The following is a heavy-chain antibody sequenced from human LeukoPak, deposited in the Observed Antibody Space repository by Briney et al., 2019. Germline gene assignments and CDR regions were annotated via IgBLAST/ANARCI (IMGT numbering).Heavy chain of an antibody. CDR1: GFTFSSHS. CDR2: ISSSSSYI. D-gene: IGHD3-16*01. CDR3: ARDGGDYVWGSYNDY. J-gene: IGHJ4*02. V-gene: IGHV3-21*01. Sequence: GGSLRLSCAASGFTFSSHSMNWVRQAPGKGLEWVSSISSSSSYIYYADSVKGRFTISRDNAKNSLYLQMNSLRAEDTAVYYCARDGGDYVWGSYNDYWGQGTLVTVSS.